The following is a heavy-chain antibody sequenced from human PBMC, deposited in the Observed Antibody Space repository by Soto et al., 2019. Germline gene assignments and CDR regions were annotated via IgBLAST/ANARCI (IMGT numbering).Heavy chain of an antibody. V-gene: IGHV1-3*01. D-gene: IGHD5-18*01. CDR2: INAGNGNT. J-gene: IGHJ4*02. Sequence: ASVKVSCKXSGYTFTSYAMHWVRQAPGQRLEWMGWINAGNGNTKYSQKFQGRVTITRDTSASTAYMELSSLRSEDTAVYYCARVPGIQLWVPYDYWGQGTLVTVSS. CDR3: ARVPGIQLWVPYDY. CDR1: GYTFTSYA.